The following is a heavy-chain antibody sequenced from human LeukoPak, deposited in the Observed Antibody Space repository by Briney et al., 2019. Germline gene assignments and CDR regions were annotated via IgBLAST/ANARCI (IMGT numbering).Heavy chain of an antibody. V-gene: IGHV1-2*06. Sequence: ASVKVSCKASGYSFTGYYIHWVRQAPGQGLEWMGRINPNSGGPNYGQKFQGTVTMTRDTSISTAYLELSNLRSDDAAAYYCVRGYSYGFYFDYWGQGSLVTVSS. CDR3: VRGYSYGFYFDY. CDR1: GYSFTGYY. J-gene: IGHJ4*02. CDR2: INPNSGGP. D-gene: IGHD5-18*01.